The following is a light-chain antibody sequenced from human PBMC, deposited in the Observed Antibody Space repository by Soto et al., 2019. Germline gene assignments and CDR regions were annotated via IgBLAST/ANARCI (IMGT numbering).Light chain of an antibody. Sequence: EIVLTQSPGTLSLSPGERATLSCRTSQSVSNNYLAWYQQKPGQAPRLLIYGASSRATGIPDRFSGSGSGTDFTLSINRLEPEDFAVYYCQQYSNLWTFGQGTKVEIK. CDR3: QQYSNLWT. CDR1: QSVSNNY. J-gene: IGKJ1*01. CDR2: GAS. V-gene: IGKV3-20*01.